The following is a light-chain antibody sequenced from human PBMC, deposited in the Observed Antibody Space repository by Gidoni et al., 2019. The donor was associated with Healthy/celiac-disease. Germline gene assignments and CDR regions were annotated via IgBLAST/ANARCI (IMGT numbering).Light chain of an antibody. CDR2: RDS. Sequence: SYELTQPLSVSVALGQTARITCGGNNIGSKNVHWYQKKPGQAPVLVIYRDSNRPSGIPERFSGSNSGNTATLTISRAQAGDEADYYCQVWDRSLYVFGTGTKVTVL. CDR1: NIGSKN. J-gene: IGLJ1*01. V-gene: IGLV3-9*01. CDR3: QVWDRSLYV.